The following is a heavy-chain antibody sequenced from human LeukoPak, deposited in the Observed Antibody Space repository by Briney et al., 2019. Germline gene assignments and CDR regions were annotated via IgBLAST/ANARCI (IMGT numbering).Heavy chain of an antibody. V-gene: IGHV3-11*06. Sequence: PGGPLRLSCAASGFTFIDYYMSWIRQAPGKGLEWVSYISSISSYTNYADTVKGRFNISRDNAKNSLYLQMNSLRAEDTGVYYCARANTMTTVTNWFDPWGQGTLVTVSS. D-gene: IGHD4-17*01. CDR1: GFTFIDYY. J-gene: IGHJ5*02. CDR3: ARANTMTTVTNWFDP. CDR2: ISSISSYT.